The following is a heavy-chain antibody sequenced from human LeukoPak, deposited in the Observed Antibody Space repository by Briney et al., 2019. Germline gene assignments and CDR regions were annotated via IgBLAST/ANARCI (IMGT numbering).Heavy chain of an antibody. D-gene: IGHD3-22*01. J-gene: IGHJ4*02. CDR1: GGTFSSYA. CDR3: ARHLRYYYDSSGYCLDY. V-gene: IGHV1-69*01. Sequence: SVKVSCKASGGTFSSYAISWVRQAPGQGLEWMGGIIPIFGTANYAQKFQGRVTITADESTSTAYMELSSLRSEDTAVYYCARHLRYYYDSSGYCLDYWGQGTLVTVSS. CDR2: IIPIFGTA.